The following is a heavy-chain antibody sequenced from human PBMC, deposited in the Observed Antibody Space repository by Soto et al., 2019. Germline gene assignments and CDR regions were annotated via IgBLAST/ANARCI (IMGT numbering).Heavy chain of an antibody. Sequence: PSETLSLTCTVSGGSISSGGYYWSWLRQHPGKGLEWIGYIYYSGSTYYNPSLKSRVTISVDTSKNQFSLKLSSVTAADTAVYYCARALRKNYYYGMDVWGQGTTVTVSS. CDR3: ARALRKNYYYGMDV. CDR1: GGSISSGGYY. CDR2: IYYSGST. J-gene: IGHJ6*02. V-gene: IGHV4-31*03.